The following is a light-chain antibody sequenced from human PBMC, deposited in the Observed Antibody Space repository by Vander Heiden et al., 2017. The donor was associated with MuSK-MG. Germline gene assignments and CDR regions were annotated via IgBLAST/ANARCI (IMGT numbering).Light chain of an antibody. J-gene: IGKJ2*01. V-gene: IGKV1-9*01. CDR3: HRLKSYPHT. Sequence: DIQLTQSPSFLSASVGDRVTITCRASQGISIYLAWYQQKPGKAPKLLIHAASTSQSGVRLRFSGSGSGSAFTLRIVSLQPEAFATYYCHRLKSYPHTFGQGTKLEIK. CDR2: AAS. CDR1: QGISIY.